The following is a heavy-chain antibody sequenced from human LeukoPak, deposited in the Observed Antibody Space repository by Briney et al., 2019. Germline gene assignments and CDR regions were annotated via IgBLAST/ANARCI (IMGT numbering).Heavy chain of an antibody. Sequence: SETLSLTCAVYGGSFSGYYWSWIRQPPGKGLEWIGEINHSGSTNYNPSLKSRVTISVDTSKNQFSLKLSSVTAADMAVYYCARVGSGSYRDYWGQGTLVTVSS. J-gene: IGHJ4*02. CDR1: GGSFSGYY. CDR2: INHSGST. V-gene: IGHV4-34*01. D-gene: IGHD3-10*01. CDR3: ARVGSGSYRDY.